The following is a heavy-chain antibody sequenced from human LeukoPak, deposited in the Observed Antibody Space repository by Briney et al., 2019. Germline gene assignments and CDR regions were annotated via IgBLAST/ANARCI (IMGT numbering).Heavy chain of an antibody. J-gene: IGHJ4*02. CDR2: ISYDGSNK. CDR1: GFTFSSYS. Sequence: GGSLRLSCAASGFTFSSYSMNWVRQAPGKGLEWVAVISYDGSNKYYADSVKGRFTISRDNSKNTLYLQMNSLRAEDTAVYYCARAEDYDFWSGYYYWGQGTLVTVSS. D-gene: IGHD3-3*01. V-gene: IGHV3-30*03. CDR3: ARAEDYDFWSGYYY.